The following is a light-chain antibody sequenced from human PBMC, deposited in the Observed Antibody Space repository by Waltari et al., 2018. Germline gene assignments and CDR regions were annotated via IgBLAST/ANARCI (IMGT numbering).Light chain of an antibody. J-gene: IGKJ1*01. V-gene: IGKV1-17*01. CDR1: QGIRSD. CDR2: TAS. Sequence: DIQMTQSPSSLSASVGDRLTFTCRASQGIRSDLGWYQQKPGKPPKRLIYTASTLQSGVPSRVSGTGSGTEFTLTISSLQPEDFATYYCLQHNTYPWTFGQGTKVEIK. CDR3: LQHNTYPWT.